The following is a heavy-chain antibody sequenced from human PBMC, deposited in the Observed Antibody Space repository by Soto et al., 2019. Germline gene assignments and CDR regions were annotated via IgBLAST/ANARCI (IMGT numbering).Heavy chain of an antibody. CDR2: INHSGST. D-gene: IGHD2-21*02. J-gene: IGHJ6*02. CDR3: ARGGGDLGYYYYYYGMDV. Sequence: SETLSLTCAVYGGSFSGYYWSWIRQPPGKGLEWIGEINHSGSTNYNPSLKSRVTISVDTSKNQFSLKLSSVTAADTAVYYCARGGGDLGYYYYYYGMDVWGQGTTVTVSS. V-gene: IGHV4-34*01. CDR1: GGSFSGYY.